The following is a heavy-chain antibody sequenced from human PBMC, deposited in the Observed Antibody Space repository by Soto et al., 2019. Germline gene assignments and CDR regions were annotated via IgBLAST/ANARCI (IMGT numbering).Heavy chain of an antibody. Sequence: SETLSLTCTVSGGSISSSSYYWGWIRQPPGKGLEWIGSIYYSGSTYYNPSPKSRVTISVDTSKNQFSLKLSSVTAADTAVYYCARQVRFLEWFVYYYMDVWGKGTTVTVSS. CDR2: IYYSGST. J-gene: IGHJ6*03. CDR1: GGSISSSSYY. V-gene: IGHV4-39*01. D-gene: IGHD3-3*01. CDR3: ARQVRFLEWFVYYYMDV.